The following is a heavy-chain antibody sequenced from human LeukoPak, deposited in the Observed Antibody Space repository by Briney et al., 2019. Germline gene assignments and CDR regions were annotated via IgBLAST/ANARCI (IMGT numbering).Heavy chain of an antibody. CDR1: GGSISSYY. V-gene: IGHV4-59*01. J-gene: IGHJ5*02. CDR2: IYYSGST. D-gene: IGHD2-15*01. CDR3: ARDFFSGSSWFDP. Sequence: SETLSLTCTVSGGSISSYYWSWIRQPPGKGPEWIGYIYYSGSTNYNPSLKSRVTISVDTSKNQFSLKLSSVTAADTAVYYCARDFFSGSSWFDPWGQGTLVTVSS.